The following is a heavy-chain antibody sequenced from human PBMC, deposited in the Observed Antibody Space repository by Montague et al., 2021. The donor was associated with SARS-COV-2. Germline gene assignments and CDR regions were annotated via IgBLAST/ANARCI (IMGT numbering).Heavy chain of an antibody. D-gene: IGHD3-3*01. J-gene: IGHJ3*02. CDR1: GATITSGRYY. Sequence: TLSLTCTVSGATITSGRYYWTWIRQHPGKGLEYIGNIYYNGSTYYNPSLKSRLTMSVDMSKNQFSLKLRSVTAADTAVYYCARVPRNYDFWSGFYDAFDIWGQGTMVTVSS. V-gene: IGHV4-31*03. CDR3: ARVPRNYDFWSGFYDAFDI. CDR2: IYYNGST.